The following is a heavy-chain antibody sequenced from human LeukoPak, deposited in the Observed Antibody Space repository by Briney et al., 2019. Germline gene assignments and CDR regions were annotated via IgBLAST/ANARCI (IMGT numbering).Heavy chain of an antibody. Sequence: SQTLSLTCTVSGGSISSGSYYWSWIRQPAGKGLEWIGRIYTSGSTNFNPSLKSRVTISVDTSKNQFSLKMSSVTAADTAVYFCARGGPPGYYYDYYMDVWGKGTTVTISS. CDR3: ARGGPPGYYYDYYMDV. V-gene: IGHV4-61*02. CDR2: IYTSGST. J-gene: IGHJ6*03. CDR1: GGSISSGSYY.